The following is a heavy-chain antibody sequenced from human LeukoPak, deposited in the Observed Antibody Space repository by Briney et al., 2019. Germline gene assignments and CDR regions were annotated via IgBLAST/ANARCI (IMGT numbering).Heavy chain of an antibody. CDR1: GGSISSYY. D-gene: IGHD1-26*01. J-gene: IGHJ4*02. CDR3: ARGYSGTYGRFDF. V-gene: IGHV4-39*07. Sequence: SETLSLTCTVSGGSISSYYWGWIRQPPGKGLEWIGSIYYSGSTYYNPSLKSRVTISVDTSKNQFSLKLSSVTAADTAVYYCARGYSGTYGRFDFWGQGTLVTVSS. CDR2: IYYSGST.